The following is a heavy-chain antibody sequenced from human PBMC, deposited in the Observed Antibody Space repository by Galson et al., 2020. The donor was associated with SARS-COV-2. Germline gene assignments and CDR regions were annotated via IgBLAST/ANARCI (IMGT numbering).Heavy chain of an antibody. Sequence: ASVKVSCKASGYTFSDYFINWVRQAPGQGLEWMGWINSKSGGTRFAQQFLGRVAMTCDTSISTAYMELKRLRSDDTAVYYCATTPYDYDSSGSYFFNSWGQGTLVTVSS. CDR2: INSKSGGT. J-gene: IGHJ4*02. D-gene: IGHD3-22*01. CDR3: ATTPYDYDSSGSYFFNS. CDR1: GYTFSDYF. V-gene: IGHV1-2*02.